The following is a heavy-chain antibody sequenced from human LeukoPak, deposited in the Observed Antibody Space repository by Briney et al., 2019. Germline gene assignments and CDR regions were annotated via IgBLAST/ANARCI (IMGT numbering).Heavy chain of an antibody. Sequence: QPGGSLRLSCAASGFTFSSYAMNWVRQAPGKGLEWVSGISGSGDNTDYADSVKGRFTISRDNSKNTLYLQMNRLRAEDTAVYYCAKAGRIAVAGTLFDYWGQGTLVTVSS. D-gene: IGHD6-19*01. CDR1: GFTFSSYA. CDR2: ISGSGDNT. CDR3: AKAGRIAVAGTLFDY. V-gene: IGHV3-23*01. J-gene: IGHJ4*02.